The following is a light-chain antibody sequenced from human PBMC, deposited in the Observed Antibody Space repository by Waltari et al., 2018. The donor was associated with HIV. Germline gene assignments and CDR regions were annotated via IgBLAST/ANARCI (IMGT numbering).Light chain of an antibody. Sequence: QSALTQPPSASGSPGQSVTISRTGTSSDVGGYNYVSWYQQHPGNAPKLRLHEVTERPPGVLDRFSGSKSGTTATLTISGTQAMDEADYYGQAWDSNTSYIFGTGTKVTVL. CDR2: EVT. CDR3: QAWDSNTSYI. V-gene: IGLV2-8*01. CDR1: SSDVGGYNY. J-gene: IGLJ1*01.